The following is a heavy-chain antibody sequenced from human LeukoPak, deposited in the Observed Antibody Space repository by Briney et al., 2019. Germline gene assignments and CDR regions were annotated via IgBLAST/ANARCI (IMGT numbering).Heavy chain of an antibody. V-gene: IGHV4-59*08. D-gene: IGHD4-17*01. J-gene: IGHJ6*03. CDR1: GGSISSYY. CDR2: IYYSGTT. Sequence: SETLSLTCIVSGGSISSYYWSWIRQPPGKGLEWIGYIYYSGTTNYNPSLKTRVTLSVDTSKNQFSLKLSSVTAADTAVYYCARPVYGDYLGYMDVWGKGTTVTISS. CDR3: ARPVYGDYLGYMDV.